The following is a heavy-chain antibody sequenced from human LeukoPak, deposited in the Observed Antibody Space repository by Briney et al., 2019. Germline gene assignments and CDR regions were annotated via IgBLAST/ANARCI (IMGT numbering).Heavy chain of an antibody. D-gene: IGHD3-22*01. V-gene: IGHV1-69*05. J-gene: IGHJ4*02. CDR2: IIPIFGTA. CDR1: GGTFSSYA. CDR3: AREGTDYYDKYYFDY. Sequence: GSSVKVSCKASGGTFSSYAISWVRQASGQGLEWMGGIIPIFGTANYAQKFQGRVTITTDESTSTAYMELSSLRSEDTAVYYCAREGTDYYDKYYFDYWGQGTLVTVFS.